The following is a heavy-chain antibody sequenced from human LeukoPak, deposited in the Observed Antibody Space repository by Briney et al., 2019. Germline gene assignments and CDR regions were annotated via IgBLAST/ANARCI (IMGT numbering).Heavy chain of an antibody. CDR3: ARDRVVITA. D-gene: IGHD3-22*01. Sequence: GGSLRLSCAVSGFTFSSYWMTWVRQAPGKGLEWVANIKQDGSEKYYVDSVEGRFTISRDNAKNSLYLQMNSLRAEDTAVYYCARDRVVITAWGQGTLVTVSS. J-gene: IGHJ4*02. V-gene: IGHV3-7*01. CDR1: GFTFSSYW. CDR2: IKQDGSEK.